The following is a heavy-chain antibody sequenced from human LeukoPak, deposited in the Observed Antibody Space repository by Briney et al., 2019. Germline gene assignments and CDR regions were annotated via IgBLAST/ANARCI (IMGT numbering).Heavy chain of an antibody. D-gene: IGHD2-2*02. V-gene: IGHV4-59*12. CDR1: GGSISINY. J-gene: IGHJ5*02. CDR2: FHDSEST. Sequence: SETLSLTCTVSGGSISINYWSWIRQPPGKGLEWIGYFHDSESTNYNPSLKSRVTISVDTSKNQFSLKLSSVTAADTAVYYCARGKGGRIVVVPAAIRVAWFDPWGQGTLVTVSS. CDR3: ARGKGGRIVVVPAAIRVAWFDP.